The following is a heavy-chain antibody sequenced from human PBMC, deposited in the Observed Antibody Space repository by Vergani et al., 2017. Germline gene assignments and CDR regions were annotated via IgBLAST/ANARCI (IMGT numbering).Heavy chain of an antibody. V-gene: IGHV4-39*01. CDR1: GASIRSSNYY. Sequence: QLQLQESGPGLVKPSATLSLTCSVSGASIRSSNYYWGWIRQPPGKGLEWIASIYYSGSTYYNPSLKSLVTISVDTSKTQFSLKLSSVTAADTAVYFCARHATVEWLVKLGWIDPWGQGILVTVSS. CDR2: IYYSGST. D-gene: IGHD6-19*01. J-gene: IGHJ5*02. CDR3: ARHATVEWLVKLGWIDP.